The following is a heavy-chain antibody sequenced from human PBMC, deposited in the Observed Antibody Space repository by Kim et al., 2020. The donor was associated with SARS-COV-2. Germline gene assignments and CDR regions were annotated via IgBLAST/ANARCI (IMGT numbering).Heavy chain of an antibody. D-gene: IGHD6-25*01. J-gene: IGHJ4*02. CDR2: IYYSGST. CDR1: GGSISSSSYY. Sequence: SETLSLTCTVSGGSISSSSYYWGWIRQPPGKGLEWIGSIYYSGSTYYNPPLKSRVTISVDTSKNQFSLKLSSVTAADTAVYYCASERLRHFDYWGQGTLVTVSS. CDR3: ASERLRHFDY. V-gene: IGHV4-39*01.